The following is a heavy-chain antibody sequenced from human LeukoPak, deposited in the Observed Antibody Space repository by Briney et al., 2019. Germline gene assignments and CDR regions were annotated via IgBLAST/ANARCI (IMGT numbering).Heavy chain of an antibody. CDR3: ARHCPYYDFWSGSDAFDI. J-gene: IGHJ3*02. D-gene: IGHD3-3*01. CDR2: IYPGDSDT. CDR1: GYSFTSYW. Sequence: GESLKISCKGSGYSFTSYWIDWVRQMPGKGLEWMGIIYPGDSDTRYSPSFQGQVTISADKSISTAYLQWSSLKASDTAMYYCARHCPYYDFWSGSDAFDIWGQGTMVTVSS. V-gene: IGHV5-51*01.